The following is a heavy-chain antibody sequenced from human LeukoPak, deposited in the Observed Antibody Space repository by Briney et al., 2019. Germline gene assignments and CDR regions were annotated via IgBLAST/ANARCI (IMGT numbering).Heavy chain of an antibody. CDR2: ISSSGSTI. V-gene: IGHV3-48*03. J-gene: IGHJ4*02. CDR1: GFTFSSYE. D-gene: IGHD4-17*01. CDR3: ASHSEYGDYFDY. Sequence: GGSLRLSCAASGFTFSSYEVKWVRQAPGKGLEWVSYISSSGSTIYYADSVKGRFTISRDNAKNSLYLQMNSLRAEDTAVYYCASHSEYGDYFDYWGQGTLVTVSS.